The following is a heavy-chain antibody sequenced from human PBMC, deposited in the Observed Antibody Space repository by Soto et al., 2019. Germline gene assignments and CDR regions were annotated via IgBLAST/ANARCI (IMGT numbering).Heavy chain of an antibody. CDR2: IYHSGMT. CDR3: ATVRWELHDAFDI. D-gene: IGHD4-17*01. Sequence: QVQLQESGPGLVKPSQTPSVTCTVSGGSISTGGYYWSWIRLHPGRGLEWIGYIYHSGMTFSNPSLQSRVAISIDTSENQFSLKLSSVTAADTAVYYCATVRWELHDAFDIWGHGTMVSVSS. V-gene: IGHV4-31*03. CDR1: GGSISTGGYY. J-gene: IGHJ3*02.